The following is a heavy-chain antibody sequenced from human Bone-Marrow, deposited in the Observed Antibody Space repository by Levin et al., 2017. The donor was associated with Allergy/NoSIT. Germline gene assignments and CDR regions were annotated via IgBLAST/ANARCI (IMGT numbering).Heavy chain of an antibody. Sequence: LSLTCAASGFTFSTYGMHWVRQAPGKGLEWVAAISYDGNKKYYADSVKGRLTISRDDSKNTLYLQVKSLRPEDTAVYYCAKAAWFGELSWFDPWGQGTLVIVSS. D-gene: IGHD3-10*01. CDR2: ISYDGNKK. CDR1: GFTFSTYG. V-gene: IGHV3-30*18. CDR3: AKAAWFGELSWFDP. J-gene: IGHJ5*02.